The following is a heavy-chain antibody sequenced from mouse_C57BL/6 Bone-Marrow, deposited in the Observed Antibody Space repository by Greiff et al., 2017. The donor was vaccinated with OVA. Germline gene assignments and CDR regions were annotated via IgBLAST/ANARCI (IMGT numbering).Heavy chain of an antibody. J-gene: IGHJ4*01. CDR1: GFNFTDYY. V-gene: IGHV14-2*01. Sequence: EVQLQQSGAELVKPGASVKLSCTASGFNFTDYYMHWVKQRTGQGLEWIGRIYPEGGDTNYAEKFKGKATMTADTSSNTAYLQLSSLTSADSAVYYCARPCLYYARDYGGQGTSGTVCS. CDR3: ARPCLYYARDY. CDR2: IYPEGGDT.